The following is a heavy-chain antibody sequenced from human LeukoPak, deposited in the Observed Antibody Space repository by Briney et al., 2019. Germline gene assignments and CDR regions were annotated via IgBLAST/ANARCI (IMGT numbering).Heavy chain of an antibody. D-gene: IGHD2-2*01. CDR3: ANEGLPAAISSWFDP. CDR1: GFTFSSYA. V-gene: IGHV3-23*01. Sequence: PGGSLRLSCAASGFTFSSYAMSSVRQAPGKGLEWGSAISGSGGSTYYADSVKGRFTISRDNSKNTLYLQMNSLRAEDTAVYYCANEGLPAAISSWFDPWGQGTLVTVSS. CDR2: ISGSGGST. J-gene: IGHJ5*02.